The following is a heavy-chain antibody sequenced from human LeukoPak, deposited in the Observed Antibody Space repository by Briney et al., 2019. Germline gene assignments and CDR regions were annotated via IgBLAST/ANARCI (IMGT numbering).Heavy chain of an antibody. Sequence: PSETLSLTCAVYGGSFSGYYWSWIRQPPGKGLEWTGEINHSGSTNYNPSLKSRVTISVDTSKNQFSLKLSSVTAADTAVYYCARGGGYDYVWGSYRYRDYYYGMDVWGKGTTVTVSS. CDR3: ARGGGYDYVWGSYRYRDYYYGMDV. V-gene: IGHV4-34*01. CDR2: INHSGST. CDR1: GGSFSGYY. J-gene: IGHJ6*04. D-gene: IGHD3-16*02.